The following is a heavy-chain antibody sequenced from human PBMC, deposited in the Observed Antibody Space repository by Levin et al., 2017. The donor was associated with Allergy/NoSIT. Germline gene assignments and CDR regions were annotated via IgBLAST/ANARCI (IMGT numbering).Heavy chain of an antibody. Sequence: PGGSLRLSCAASGFTFSSYAMSWVRQAPGKGLEWVSAISGSGGSTYYADSVKGRFTISRDNSKNTLYLQMNSLRAEDTAVYYCAAGSGRRGLNDYWGQGTLVTVSS. CDR2: ISGSGGST. CDR3: AAGSGRRGLNDY. V-gene: IGHV3-23*01. CDR1: GFTFSSYA. J-gene: IGHJ4*02. D-gene: IGHD3-10*01.